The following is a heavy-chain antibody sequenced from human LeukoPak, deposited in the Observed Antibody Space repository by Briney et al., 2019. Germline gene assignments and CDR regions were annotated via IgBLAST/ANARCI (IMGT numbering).Heavy chain of an antibody. D-gene: IGHD6-19*01. V-gene: IGHV4-39*01. Sequence: PSETLSLTCTVSGGSISSSSYYCGWIRQPPGKGLEWIVSIYYSGSTYYNPSLTSRVTISVDTSKNQFSLKLSSVTAADTAVYYCARRYSSGWYGWAFDIWGQGTMVTVSS. CDR2: IYYSGST. CDR3: ARRYSSGWYGWAFDI. J-gene: IGHJ3*02. CDR1: GGSISSSSYY.